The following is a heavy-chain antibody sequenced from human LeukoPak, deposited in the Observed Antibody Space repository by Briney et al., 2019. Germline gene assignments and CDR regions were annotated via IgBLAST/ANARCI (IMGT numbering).Heavy chain of an antibody. V-gene: IGHV3-48*03. CDR3: ARVPPWNNFATLYYYYGLDV. J-gene: IGHJ6*02. CDR2: ISSSGSTI. D-gene: IGHD2-15*01. Sequence: GGSLRLACAASGFTFSSYEMNWVRQAPGKGLEWVSYISSSGSTIYYADSVKGRFTISRDNAKNSLYLQMNSLRAEDTAVYYCARVPPWNNFATLYYYYGLDVWGQGTTVTVS. CDR1: GFTFSSYE.